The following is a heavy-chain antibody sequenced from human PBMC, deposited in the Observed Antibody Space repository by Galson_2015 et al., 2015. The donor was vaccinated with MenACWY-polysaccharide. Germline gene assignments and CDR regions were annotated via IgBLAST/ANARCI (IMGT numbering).Heavy chain of an antibody. CDR2: IRNDGSNT. Sequence: SLRLSCAASGFRFSNSGMHWVRQAPGKGLEWVAAIRNDGSNTYYADSVKGRFTISRDNSKNTVFLEMNTLGAEDTAVYYCAREGSRIVFHALDIWGQGTKVTVSS. D-gene: IGHD2-2*01. V-gene: IGHV3-33*01. CDR1: GFRFSNSG. CDR3: AREGSRIVFHALDI. J-gene: IGHJ3*02.